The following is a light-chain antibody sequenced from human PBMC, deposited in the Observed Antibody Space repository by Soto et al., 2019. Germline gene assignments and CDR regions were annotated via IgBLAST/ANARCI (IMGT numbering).Light chain of an antibody. Sequence: ETVLTQSPGTLSLSPGERATLSCRASQSVIGNYLAWYQQKPGQAPRLLIYGASNRATGIPDRFSGSGSGTDFTLTISRLEPEDFAVYYCQQYGDSPPTFGAGTKVDIK. CDR1: QSVIGNY. CDR2: GAS. V-gene: IGKV3-20*01. CDR3: QQYGDSPPT. J-gene: IGKJ4*02.